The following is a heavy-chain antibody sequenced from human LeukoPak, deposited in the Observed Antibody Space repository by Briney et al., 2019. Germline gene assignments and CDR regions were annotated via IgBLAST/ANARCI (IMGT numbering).Heavy chain of an antibody. CDR2: IKQDGSEK. V-gene: IGHV3-7*03. CDR3: ARDPPDIVVEPDGMDV. D-gene: IGHD2-2*01. J-gene: IGHJ6*02. CDR1: GFTFSSYA. Sequence: PGGSLRLSCAAFGFTFSSYAMSWVRQAPGKGLEWVANIKQDGSEKYYVDSVKGRFTISRDNAKNSLYLQMNSLRAEDTAVYYCARDPPDIVVEPDGMDVWGQGTTVTVSS.